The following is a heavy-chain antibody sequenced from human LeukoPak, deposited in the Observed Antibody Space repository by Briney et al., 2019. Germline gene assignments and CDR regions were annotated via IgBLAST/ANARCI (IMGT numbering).Heavy chain of an antibody. V-gene: IGHV4-4*07. CDR3: ARGGSGSYASFDC. CDR2: ICTSGST. Sequence: PSETLSLTCTVSGGSISNYYWSWIRQPAGKGLEWIGRICTSGSTNYNPSLKSRVTISVDKSKNQFSLKLSSVTAADTAVYHCARGGSGSYASFDCWGQGTLVTVSS. J-gene: IGHJ4*02. CDR1: GGSISNYY. D-gene: IGHD1-26*01.